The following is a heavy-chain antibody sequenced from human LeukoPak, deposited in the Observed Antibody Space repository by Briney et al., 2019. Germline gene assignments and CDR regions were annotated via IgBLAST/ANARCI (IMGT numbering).Heavy chain of an antibody. D-gene: IGHD2-15*01. CDR3: ARDLMGAAHYFQH. V-gene: IGHV3-7*01. CDR1: GFTFSSYW. CDR2: IKQDGSEK. Sequence: GGSLRPSCAASGFTFSSYWMSWVRQAPGEGLEWVANIKQDGSEKYYVDSVKGRFTISRDNAKNSLYLQMNSLRAGDTAVYYCARDLMGAAHYFQHWGQGTLVTVSS. J-gene: IGHJ1*01.